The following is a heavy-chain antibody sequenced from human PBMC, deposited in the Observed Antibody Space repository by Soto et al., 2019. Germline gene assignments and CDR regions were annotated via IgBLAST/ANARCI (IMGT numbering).Heavy chain of an antibody. CDR1: GGSISSYY. J-gene: IGHJ4*02. CDR3: ARGAVQGWLQFGNYYFDY. CDR2: IYYSGST. Sequence: SETLSLTCTVSGGSISSYYWSWIRQPPGKGLEWIGYIYYSGSTNYNPSLKSRVTISVDTSKNQFSLKLSSVTAADTAVYYCARGAVQGWLQFGNYYFDYWGQGTLVTVSS. V-gene: IGHV4-59*01. D-gene: IGHD5-12*01.